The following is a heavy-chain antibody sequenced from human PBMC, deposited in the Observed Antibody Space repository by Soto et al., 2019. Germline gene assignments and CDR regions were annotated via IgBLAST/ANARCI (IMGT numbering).Heavy chain of an antibody. D-gene: IGHD3-3*01. CDR2: IYYSGST. CDR1: GGSISSSSYY. V-gene: IGHV4-39*01. CDR3: AGRRDEDDFWSCYLVSFGIAFDI. J-gene: IGHJ3*02. Sequence: QLQLQESGPGLVKPSETLSLTCTVSGGSISSSSYYWGWIRQPPGKGLEWIGSIYYSGSTYYNPSLKSRVTISADTSKNQFSLKLSSVTAAHTAVYYSAGRRDEDDFWSCYLVSFGIAFDIWGQVTMVTVSS.